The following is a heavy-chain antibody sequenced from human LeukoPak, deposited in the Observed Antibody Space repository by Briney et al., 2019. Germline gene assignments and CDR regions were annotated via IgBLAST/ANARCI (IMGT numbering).Heavy chain of an antibody. CDR2: INSDEGNT. J-gene: IGHJ4*02. V-gene: IGHV3-74*01. CDR1: GFTFSTYW. CDR3: ARLWDSSSSRHFDY. Sequence: PGGSLRLSCAASGFTFSTYWMHWVRQAPGKGLVWVSHINSDEGNTNYADSVKGRFTISRDNAKNTLYLQMSNLRAEDTAVYFCARLWDSSSSRHFDYWGQGTLVTVSS. D-gene: IGHD6-6*01.